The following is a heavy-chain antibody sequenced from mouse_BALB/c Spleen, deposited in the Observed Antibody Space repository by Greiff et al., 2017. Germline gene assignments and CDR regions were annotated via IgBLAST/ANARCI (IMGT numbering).Heavy chain of an antibody. J-gene: IGHJ2*01. Sequence: EVQGVESGGGLVKPGGSLKLSCAASGFTFSSYAMSWVRQTPEKRLEWVATISSGGSYTYYPDSVKGRFTISRDNAKNTLYLQMSSLRSEDTAMYYCARHVDGYYDYWGQGTTLTVSS. CDR2: ISSGGSYT. CDR1: GFTFSSYA. CDR3: ARHVDGYYDY. V-gene: IGHV5-9-3*01. D-gene: IGHD2-3*01.